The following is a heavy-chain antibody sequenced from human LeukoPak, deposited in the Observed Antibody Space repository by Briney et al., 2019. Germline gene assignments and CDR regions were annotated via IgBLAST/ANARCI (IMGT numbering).Heavy chain of an antibody. Sequence: ASVKVSCKASGYSFTAYLIHWVRQAPGQGLEWMGLIDPKSGVTSSAEKFQGRVTMTRDTSNSTVYVELDSLTSDDTAVYYCARHFPPLYCSGGSCYSEYYGMDVWGQGTTVTVSS. CDR3: ARHFPPLYCSGGSCYSEYYGMDV. CDR2: IDPKSGVT. D-gene: IGHD2-15*01. V-gene: IGHV1-2*02. CDR1: GYSFTAYL. J-gene: IGHJ6*02.